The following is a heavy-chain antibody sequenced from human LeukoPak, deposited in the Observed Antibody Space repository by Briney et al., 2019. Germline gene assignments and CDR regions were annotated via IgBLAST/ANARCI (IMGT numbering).Heavy chain of an antibody. Sequence: PSQTLSLTCTVSGGSISSGGYYWSWIRQPPGKGLEWIGYIYYSGSTYYNPSLKSRVTISVDTSKNQFSLKLSSVTAADTAVYYCARATTVVTHYFDYWGQGTLVTVSS. CDR1: GGSISSGGYY. CDR3: ARATTVVTHYFDY. D-gene: IGHD4-23*01. J-gene: IGHJ4*02. CDR2: IYYSGST. V-gene: IGHV4-30-4*08.